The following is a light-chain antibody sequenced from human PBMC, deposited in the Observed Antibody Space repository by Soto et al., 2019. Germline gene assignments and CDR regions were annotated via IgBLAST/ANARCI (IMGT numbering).Light chain of an antibody. CDR2: ATS. Sequence: EIVMSQSPATLSVSPGERATLSCRASESASTHLAWYQQRPGQAPWLLIYATSTRATGIPARFTGSGSGTEFTLTISSLQSEDFAVYYCQQYTKWPLTFGGGTKVEIK. CDR1: ESASTH. V-gene: IGKV3-15*01. J-gene: IGKJ4*01. CDR3: QQYTKWPLT.